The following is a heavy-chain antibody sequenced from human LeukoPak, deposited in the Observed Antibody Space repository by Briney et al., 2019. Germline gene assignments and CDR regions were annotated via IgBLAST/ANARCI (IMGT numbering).Heavy chain of an antibody. CDR3: AREWHYYDSNGYFDY. J-gene: IGHJ4*02. V-gene: IGHV4-59*01. Sequence: PSETLSLTCTVSGGSISSYYWSWIRQPPGKGLEWIGYIYYSGSTNYNPSLKRRVTISVDTSKNQFSLKLSSVTAADTAVYYCAREWHYYDSNGYFDYWGQGTLVTVSS. CDR1: GGSISSYY. D-gene: IGHD3-22*01. CDR2: IYYSGST.